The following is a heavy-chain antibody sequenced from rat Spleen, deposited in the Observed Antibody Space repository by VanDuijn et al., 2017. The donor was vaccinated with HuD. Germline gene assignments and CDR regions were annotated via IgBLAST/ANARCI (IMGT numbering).Heavy chain of an antibody. Sequence: EVQLVESGGGLVQPGRSLKLSCAASGFTFSNYDMAWVRQDPTKGLEWIASISTGGGNTYYRDSVKGRFTISRDNAKNTQYLQMDSLRSEDTATYYCARHGIYNNYGWFAYWCQGTLVTVSS. CDR2: ISTGGGNT. J-gene: IGHJ3*01. D-gene: IGHD1-10*01. CDR1: GFTFSNYD. CDR3: ARHGIYNNYGWFAY. V-gene: IGHV5S13*01.